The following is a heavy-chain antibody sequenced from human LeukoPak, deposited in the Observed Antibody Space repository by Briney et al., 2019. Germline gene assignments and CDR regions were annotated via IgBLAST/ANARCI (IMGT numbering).Heavy chain of an antibody. D-gene: IGHD2-8*01. CDR2: IYHSGST. CDR1: GYSISSGYY. CDR3: ARETGVHGDY. V-gene: IGHV4-38-2*02. Sequence: PSETLSLTCTVSGYSISSGYYWGWIRQPPGKGLEWIGSIYHSGSTYYNPSLKSRVTISVDTSKNQFSLKLSSVTAADTAVYYCARETGVHGDYWGQGTLVTVSS. J-gene: IGHJ4*02.